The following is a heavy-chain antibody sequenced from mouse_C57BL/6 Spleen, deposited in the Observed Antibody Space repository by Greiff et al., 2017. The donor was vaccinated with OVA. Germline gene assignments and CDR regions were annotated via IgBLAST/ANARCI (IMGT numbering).Heavy chain of an antibody. CDR2: ISSGSSTI. Sequence: EVQGVESGGGLVKPGGSLKLSCAASGFTFSDYGMHWVRQAPEKGLEWVAYISSGSSTIYYADTVKGRFTISRDNARNTLYLQMSSLKSEDTAMYYCTREPDSSGAWFAYWGQGTLVTVSA. D-gene: IGHD3-2*02. J-gene: IGHJ3*01. V-gene: IGHV5-17*03. CDR1: GFTFSDYG. CDR3: TREPDSSGAWFAY.